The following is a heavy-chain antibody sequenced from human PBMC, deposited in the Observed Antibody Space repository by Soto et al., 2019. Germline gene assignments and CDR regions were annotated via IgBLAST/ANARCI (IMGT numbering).Heavy chain of an antibody. CDR1: GFTFSTHA. D-gene: IGHD6-19*01. CDR2: ISSGGTTT. CDR3: AREGGSVGGWFGRKFDS. J-gene: IGHJ4*02. Sequence: PGGSLRLSCAASGFTFSTHAMSWVRQAPGKGLEWVSSISSGGTTTFYAASVEGRFTISRDKSKNTLYLQMNSLRADDTAGYYCAREGGSVGGWFGRKFDSWGQGTQVTVSS. V-gene: IGHV3-23*01.